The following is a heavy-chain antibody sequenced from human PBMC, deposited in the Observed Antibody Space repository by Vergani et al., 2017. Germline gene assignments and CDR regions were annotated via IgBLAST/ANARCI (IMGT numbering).Heavy chain of an antibody. CDR2: ISSSSSYT. V-gene: IGHV3-11*05. Sequence: QVQLVESGGGLVKPGGSLRLSCAASGFTFSDYYMSWIRQAPGKGLEWVSYISSSSSYTNYADSVKGRFTISRDNAKNSLYLQMNSLRAEDTAVYYCAREGGITMVRGVTSGTSYYYYGMDVWGQGTTVTVSS. CDR1: GFTFSDYY. D-gene: IGHD3-10*01. CDR3: AREGGITMVRGVTSGTSYYYYGMDV. J-gene: IGHJ6*02.